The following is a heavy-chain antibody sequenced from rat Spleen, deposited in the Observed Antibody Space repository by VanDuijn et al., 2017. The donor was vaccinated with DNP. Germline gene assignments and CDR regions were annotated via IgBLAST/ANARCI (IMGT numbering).Heavy chain of an antibody. D-gene: IGHD1-11*01. CDR1: GFTFSSYW. J-gene: IGHJ2*01. CDR2: INTYGGST. Sequence: EVQLVETGGGLVQPGRSLKLSCVASGFTFSSYWMYWIRQAPGKGLEWVASINTYGGSTYYPDSVKGRFTISRDNAENTVYLQMNSLRSEDTATYYCAKPGGGYRYWGQGVMVTVSS. V-gene: IGHV5-58*01. CDR3: AKPGGGYRY.